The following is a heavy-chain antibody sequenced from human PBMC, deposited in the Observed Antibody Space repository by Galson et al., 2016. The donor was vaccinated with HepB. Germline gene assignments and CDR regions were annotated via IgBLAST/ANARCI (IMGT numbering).Heavy chain of an antibody. Sequence: SLRLSCAASGFTFSSYAMHWVRQAPGKGLEWVALIWFDGSNKYYADSVKGRFTISRDNSKNTLYLQMDSLRAEDTAVYYCARDRPNSASPDYWGQGTLVTVSS. CDR1: GFTFSSYA. J-gene: IGHJ4*02. CDR2: IWFDGSNK. V-gene: IGHV3-33*01. CDR3: ARDRPNSASPDY. D-gene: IGHD1-26*01.